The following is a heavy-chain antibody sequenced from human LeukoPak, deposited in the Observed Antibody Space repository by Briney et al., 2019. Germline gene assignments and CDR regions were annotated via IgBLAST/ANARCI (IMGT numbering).Heavy chain of an antibody. D-gene: IGHD3-22*01. J-gene: IGHJ6*03. V-gene: IGHV3-11*04. CDR2: ISNSCSTI. CDR1: GFTFREYY. CDR3: ARAPDYYDEYYYYYYMDV. Sequence: GGSLRLSRAASGFTFREYYMSWIREAPGKGREWVSYISNSCSTIKYAESVKSGFTISGDNAKNSLYLQMNSLRAEDTAVYYCARAPDYYDEYYYYYYMDVWGKGTTVTVSS.